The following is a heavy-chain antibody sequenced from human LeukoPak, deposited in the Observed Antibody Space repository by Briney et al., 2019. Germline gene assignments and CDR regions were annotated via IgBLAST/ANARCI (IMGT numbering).Heavy chain of an antibody. CDR1: GYTFTSYG. Sequence: ASVKVSCKASGYTFTSYGISWVRQAPGQGLEWMGWISAYNGNTNYAQKLQGRVTMTTDTSTSTAYMELRSLRSDDTAVYYCARHPCCDYNRFYYYYYGMDVWGQGTTVTVSS. J-gene: IGHJ6*02. CDR3: ARHPCCDYNRFYYYYYGMDV. D-gene: IGHD4-11*01. V-gene: IGHV1-18*01. CDR2: ISAYNGNT.